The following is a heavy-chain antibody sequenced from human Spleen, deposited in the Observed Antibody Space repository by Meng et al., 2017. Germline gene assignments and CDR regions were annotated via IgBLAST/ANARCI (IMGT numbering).Heavy chain of an antibody. CDR2: INTNTGKP. J-gene: IGHJ4*02. CDR3: VRGAASRLEV. Sequence: QVQLVQSGSELKKPGASVKVSCKASGYIFTSDAINWVRQAPGQGLEWMGWINTNTGKPAYVQGFTGRFVFSLDTSVSTAYLQITSLKAEDTAIYYCVRGAASRLEVWGQGTLVTVSS. V-gene: IGHV7-4-1*02. CDR1: GYIFTSDA. D-gene: IGHD3-3*01.